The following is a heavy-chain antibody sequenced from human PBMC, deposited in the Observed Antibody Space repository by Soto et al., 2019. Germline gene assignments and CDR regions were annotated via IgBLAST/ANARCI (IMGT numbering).Heavy chain of an antibody. CDR3: ARVYYYFWCCDYYYYGMYF. CDR2: VFHTGST. D-gene: IGHD3-3*01. V-gene: IGHV4-59*01. Sequence: SETLSLTCIISGGSISSNYWSWIRQSPGKGLEWIGYVFHTGSTRSNPSLKSRVTISVDTSKNQFSLKLSSVTAADTAVYYCARVYYYFWCCDYYYYGMYFFAQETTVPVSS. CDR1: GGSISSNY. J-gene: IGHJ6*02.